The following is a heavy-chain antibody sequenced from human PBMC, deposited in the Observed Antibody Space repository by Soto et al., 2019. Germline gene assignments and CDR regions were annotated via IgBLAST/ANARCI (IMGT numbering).Heavy chain of an antibody. J-gene: IGHJ4*02. V-gene: IGHV3-23*01. CDR1: GFTFKHHA. CDR2: ISASGGSK. Sequence: EVHLLESGGGLAQPGGSLRLSCAASGFTFKHHAMSWVRQAPGKGQEWVAGISASGGSKDHADSVKGRFTTSRDASKRTLFLQMNCLRVDDTAIYFCAKVARSAWYYCVSWGQANVVTVSS. CDR3: AKVARSAWYYCVS. D-gene: IGHD6-13*01.